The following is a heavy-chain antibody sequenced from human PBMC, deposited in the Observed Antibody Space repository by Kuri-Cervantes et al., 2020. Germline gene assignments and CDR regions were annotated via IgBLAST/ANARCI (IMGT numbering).Heavy chain of an antibody. J-gene: IGHJ4*02. Sequence: ASVKVSCKASGGTFSSYAISWVRRAPGQGLEWMGWINAGNGNTKYSQKFQGRVTITRDTSASTAYMELSSLRSEDTAVYYCARAALRYFPLPYWGQGTLVTVSS. CDR3: ARAALRYFPLPY. CDR2: INAGNGNT. CDR1: GGTFSSYA. V-gene: IGHV1-3*01. D-gene: IGHD3-9*01.